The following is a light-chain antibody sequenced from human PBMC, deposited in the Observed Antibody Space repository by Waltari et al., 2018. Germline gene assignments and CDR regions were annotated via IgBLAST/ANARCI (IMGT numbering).Light chain of an antibody. Sequence: DIQMTQSPSSLSASVGDRVTITCQASQDISNYLNWYQQKPGKAPKLLIYDASNLETGVPSRFSGSGSGTDFTFTISSLQPEDIATYYCQQYDNLLTFGQGIRLGIK. CDR3: QQYDNLLT. CDR2: DAS. CDR1: QDISNY. V-gene: IGKV1-33*01. J-gene: IGKJ5*01.